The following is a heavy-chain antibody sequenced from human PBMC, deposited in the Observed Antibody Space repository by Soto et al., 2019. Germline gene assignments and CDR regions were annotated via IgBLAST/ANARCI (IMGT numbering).Heavy chain of an antibody. CDR1: GGSISSYY. CDR3: ARHNPGHGGYDLYYFDY. D-gene: IGHD5-12*01. V-gene: IGHV4-59*08. CDR2: IYYSGST. Sequence: PSETLSLTCTVSGGSISSYYWSWIRQPPGKGLEWIGYIYYSGSTNYNPSLKSRVTISVDTSKTQFSLKLSSVTAADTAVYYCARHNPGHGGYDLYYFDYWGQEPLFTFS. J-gene: IGHJ4*02.